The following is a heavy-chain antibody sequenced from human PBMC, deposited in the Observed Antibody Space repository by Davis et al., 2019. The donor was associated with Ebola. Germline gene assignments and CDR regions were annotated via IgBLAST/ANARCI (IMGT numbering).Heavy chain of an antibody. CDR2: ISGSGGST. V-gene: IGHV3-23*01. D-gene: IGHD2-2*01. J-gene: IGHJ4*02. Sequence: GGSLRLSCAASGFTFSSYAMSWVRQAPGKGLEWVSAISGSGGSTYYADSVKGRFTISRDDSKNTAYLQMNSLKTEDTAVYYCTTTLWCTPRTSCQGGDDYWGQGTLVTVSS. CDR1: GFTFSSYA. CDR3: TTTLWCTPRTSCQGGDDY.